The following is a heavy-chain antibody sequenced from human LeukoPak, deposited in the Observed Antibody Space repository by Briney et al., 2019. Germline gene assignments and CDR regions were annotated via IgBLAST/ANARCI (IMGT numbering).Heavy chain of an antibody. CDR1: GGSISSSSHY. V-gene: IGHV4-39*07. CDR2: INHSGST. D-gene: IGHD3-22*01. J-gene: IGHJ6*03. CDR3: ARRALYYYDSSGYPRMYYYYMDV. Sequence: SETLSLTCTVSGGSISSSSHYWGWIRQPPGKGLEWIGEINHSGSTNYNPSLKSRVTISVDTSKNQFSLKLSSVTAADTAVYYCARRALYYYDSSGYPRMYYYYMDVWGKGTTVTISS.